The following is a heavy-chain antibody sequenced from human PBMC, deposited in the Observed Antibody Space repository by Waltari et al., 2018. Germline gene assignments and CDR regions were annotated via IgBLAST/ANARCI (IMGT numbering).Heavy chain of an antibody. D-gene: IGHD1-26*01. Sequence: QVQLVESGGGVVKPGRYLRLSCAASGFTFSSYAMHWVRPAPGKGLEWVAVISYDGSNKYYADSVKGRFTISRDNSKNTLYLQMNSLRAEDTAVYYCARDWGWELLHWYFDLWGRGTLVTVSS. CDR1: GFTFSSYA. V-gene: IGHV3-30-3*01. CDR3: ARDWGWELLHWYFDL. J-gene: IGHJ2*01. CDR2: ISYDGSNK.